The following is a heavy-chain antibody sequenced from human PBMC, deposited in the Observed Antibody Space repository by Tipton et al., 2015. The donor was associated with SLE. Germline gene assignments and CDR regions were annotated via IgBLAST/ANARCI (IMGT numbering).Heavy chain of an antibody. V-gene: IGHV4-61*02. CDR3: ARGLASGWDFDY. D-gene: IGHD6-19*01. J-gene: IGHJ4*02. CDR1: GGSISSGSYY. CDR2: IYTSGST. Sequence: TLSLTCTVSGGSISSGSYYWSWIRQPAGKGLEWIGRIYTSGSTNYNPSLKSRVTISVDTSKIQFSLKLSSVTAADTAVYYCARGLASGWDFDYWGQGTLVTVSS.